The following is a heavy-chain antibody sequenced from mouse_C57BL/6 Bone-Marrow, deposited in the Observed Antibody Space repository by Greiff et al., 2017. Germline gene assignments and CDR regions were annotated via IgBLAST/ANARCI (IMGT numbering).Heavy chain of an antibody. V-gene: IGHV1-4*01. CDR1: GYTFTSYT. CDR2: INPSSGYT. J-gene: IGHJ3*01. CDR3: ASDYDGAWFAY. D-gene: IGHD2-4*01. Sequence: QVQLQQSGAELARPGASVKMSCKASGYTFTSYTMHWVKQRPGQGLEWIGYINPSSGYTKYNQKFKDKATLTADKSSSTAYMQLSSLTSEDSAVYYCASDYDGAWFAYGGQGTLVTVSA.